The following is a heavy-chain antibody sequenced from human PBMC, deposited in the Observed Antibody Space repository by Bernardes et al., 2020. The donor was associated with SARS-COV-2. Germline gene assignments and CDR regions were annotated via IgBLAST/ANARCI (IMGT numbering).Heavy chain of an antibody. D-gene: IGHD4-4*01. J-gene: IGHJ6*02. V-gene: IGHV3-7*01. Sequence: GGSLRLSCAASGFTFSSYWMSWVRQAPGKGLEWVANIKQDGSEKYYVDSVKGRFTISRDNAKNSLYLQMNSLRAEDTAVYYCARDSPSDDYSYYYGMDVWGQGTTVTVSS. CDR2: IKQDGSEK. CDR3: ARDSPSDDYSYYYGMDV. CDR1: GFTFSSYW.